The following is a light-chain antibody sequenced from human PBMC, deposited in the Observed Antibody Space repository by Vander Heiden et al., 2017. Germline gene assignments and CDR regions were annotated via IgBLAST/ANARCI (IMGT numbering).Light chain of an antibody. CDR3: MLYIGGGISV. CDR1: SVFVSTSYF. V-gene: IGLV8-61*01. J-gene: IGLJ3*02. Sequence: QPVVTQEPSFSVSPGETGTLTCGFTSVFVSTSYFPSWYQQTPGQAPRTLIYSTDTRSSGVPDRFSGSILGNKAALTITGAQADDESDYYCMLYIGGGISVFGGGTKLTVL. CDR2: STD.